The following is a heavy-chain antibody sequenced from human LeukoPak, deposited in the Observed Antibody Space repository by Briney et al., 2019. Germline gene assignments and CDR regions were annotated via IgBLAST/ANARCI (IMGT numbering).Heavy chain of an antibody. Sequence: SVKVSCKASRGTFSSYAISWVRQAPGQGLEWMGGIIPIFSTANYAQKFQGRVTITADESTSTAYMELSSLRSEYTVVYYCASAIVLMVYAAFDPWGQGTLVTVSS. CDR2: IIPIFSTA. J-gene: IGHJ5*02. CDR1: RGTFSSYA. CDR3: ASAIVLMVYAAFDP. V-gene: IGHV1-69*01. D-gene: IGHD2-8*01.